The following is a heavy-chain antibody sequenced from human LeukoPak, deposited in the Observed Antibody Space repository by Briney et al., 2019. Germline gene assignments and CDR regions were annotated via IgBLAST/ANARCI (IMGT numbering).Heavy chain of an antibody. J-gene: IGHJ4*02. Sequence: GGSLRLSCAASGFTFSSYAMSWVRQAPGKGLEWVSAISGSGGSTYYADSVKGRFTISRDNSKNTLYLQMNSLRAEDTAVYYCAKDGSSPAAVGTRYFDYWGQGTLVTVSS. CDR2: ISGSGGST. D-gene: IGHD6-13*01. V-gene: IGHV3-23*01. CDR1: GFTFSSYA. CDR3: AKDGSSPAAVGTRYFDY.